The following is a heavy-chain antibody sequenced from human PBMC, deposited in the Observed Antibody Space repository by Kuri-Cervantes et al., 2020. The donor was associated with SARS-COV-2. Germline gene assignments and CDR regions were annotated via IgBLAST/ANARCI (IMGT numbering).Heavy chain of an antibody. V-gene: IGHV4-59*01. J-gene: IGHJ3*02. CDR1: GGSISSYY. CDR2: IYYSGST. CDR3: AREAYYDFWRAYAFDI. D-gene: IGHD3-3*01. Sequence: ESLKISCTVPGGSISSYYWSWIRQPPGKGLEWIGYIYYSGSTNYNPSLKSRVTISVDTSKNQFSLKLSSVTAADTAVYYCAREAYYDFWRAYAFDIWGQGTMVTVSS.